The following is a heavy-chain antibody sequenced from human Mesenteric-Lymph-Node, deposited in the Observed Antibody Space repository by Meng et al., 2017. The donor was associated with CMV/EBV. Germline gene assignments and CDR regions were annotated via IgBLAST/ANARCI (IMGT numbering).Heavy chain of an antibody. J-gene: IGHJ4*02. CDR2: INPNSGGT. D-gene: IGHD3-22*01. Sequence: ASVKVSCKASGYTFTGYYMHWVRQAPGQGLEWMGWINPNSGGTNSAQKFQGRVTMTRDTSISTAYMELSRLRSDDTAVYYCARDRYDSSGYYPPFDYWGQGTLVTVSS. CDR1: GYTFTGYY. V-gene: IGHV1-2*02. CDR3: ARDRYDSSGYYPPFDY.